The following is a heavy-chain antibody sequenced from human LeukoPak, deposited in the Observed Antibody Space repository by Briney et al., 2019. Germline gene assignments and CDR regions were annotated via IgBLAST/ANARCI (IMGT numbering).Heavy chain of an antibody. V-gene: IGHV1-46*01. Sequence: ASVKVSCKASGYTFGNYYMHWVRQAPGQGLEWMGIINASGGSATYAQKFQGRVTMTRDTSTNTVYMELSSLRSEDTAVYYCAAVRHRIVGATEVYAFDIWGQGTMVTVSS. CDR2: INASGGSA. D-gene: IGHD1-26*01. CDR3: AAVRHRIVGATEVYAFDI. J-gene: IGHJ3*02. CDR1: GYTFGNYY.